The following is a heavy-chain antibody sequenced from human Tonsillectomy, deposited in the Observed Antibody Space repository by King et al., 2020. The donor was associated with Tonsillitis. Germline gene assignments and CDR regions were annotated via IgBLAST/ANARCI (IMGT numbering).Heavy chain of an antibody. Sequence: VQLVESGGGLVQPGGSLRLSCAASGFTVSSNYMSWVRQAPGKGLEWVSVIYSGGSTYYADSVKGRFTISRDNSKNTLYLQMNSLRAEDTAVYYCARDHGVPLGYFALFDPWGQGTLVTVSS. J-gene: IGHJ5*02. CDR2: IYSGGST. CDR3: ARDHGVPLGYFALFDP. CDR1: GFTVSSNY. D-gene: IGHD3-9*01. V-gene: IGHV3-66*01.